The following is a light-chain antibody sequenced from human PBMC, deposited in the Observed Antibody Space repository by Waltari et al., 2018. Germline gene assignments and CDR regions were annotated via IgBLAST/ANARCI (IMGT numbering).Light chain of an antibody. J-gene: IGLJ1*01. Sequence: QSALTQPASVSGSPGQSTTISCPGTSNDVGYYSLVSWYQQHPGKAPKLIIYDVTKRPSVVSDRSSGSTSGNTAFLTISVLQAEDEADYHCCTYAGSSTYAFGTGTTVSVL. CDR3: CTYAGSSTYA. CDR1: SNDVGYYSL. CDR2: DVT. V-gene: IGLV2-23*02.